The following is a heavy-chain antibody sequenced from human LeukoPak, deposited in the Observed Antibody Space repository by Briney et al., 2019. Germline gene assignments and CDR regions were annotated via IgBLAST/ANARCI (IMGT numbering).Heavy chain of an antibody. CDR2: IGTAGDT. V-gene: IGHV3-13*01. Sequence: PGGSLRLSCAASGFTFSSYDMHWVRQATGKGLEWVSAIGTAGDTYYPGSVKGRFTISRENAKNSLYLQMNSLRAGDTAVYYCARGIAAAGTTYYYGMDAWGQGTTVTVSS. J-gene: IGHJ6*02. CDR1: GFTFSSYD. CDR3: ARGIAAAGTTYYYGMDA. D-gene: IGHD6-13*01.